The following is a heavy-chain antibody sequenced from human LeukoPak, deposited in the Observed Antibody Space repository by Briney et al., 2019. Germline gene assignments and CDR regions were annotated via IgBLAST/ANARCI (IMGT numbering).Heavy chain of an antibody. V-gene: IGHV1-2*02. Sequence: ASVKVPCKASGYSFSGYYIHWVRQAPGQGLEWMGWINPKSGGTQFKENFQGRVTMTRDSSISTAYLELSGLRSDDTAIYYCARADFLYTGLAVATATRYTRMVTWFDPWGQGTLVTVSS. CDR3: ARADFLYTGLAVATATRYTRMVTWFDP. CDR2: INPKSGGT. J-gene: IGHJ5*02. CDR1: GYSFSGYY. D-gene: IGHD2-2*02.